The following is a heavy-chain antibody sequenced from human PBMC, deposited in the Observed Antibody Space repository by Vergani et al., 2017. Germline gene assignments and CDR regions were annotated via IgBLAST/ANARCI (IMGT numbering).Heavy chain of an antibody. Sequence: QVQLQESGPGLVKPSETLSLTCTVSGGSISSYYWSWIRQPPGKGLEWIGYIYYSGSTNYNPSLKSRVTISVDTSKNQFSLKLSSVTAADTAVYYCARGRYYYGSGSTGFYYGMDVWGQGTTVTVSS. CDR3: ARGRYYYGSGSTGFYYGMDV. CDR1: GGSISSYY. J-gene: IGHJ6*02. V-gene: IGHV4-59*01. D-gene: IGHD3-10*01. CDR2: IYYSGST.